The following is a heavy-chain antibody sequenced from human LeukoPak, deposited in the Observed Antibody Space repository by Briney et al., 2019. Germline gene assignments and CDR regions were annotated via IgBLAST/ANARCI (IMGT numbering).Heavy chain of an antibody. CDR2: MFYSGST. J-gene: IGHJ4*02. CDR3: ARDGYSSGWYYFDY. Sequence: PSETLSLTCTVSGGSIISYFWSWIRQPPGKGLEWIGYMFYSGSTNYNPPLKSRVTISVDASKNQFSLKLSSVTAADTAVYYCARDGYSSGWYYFDYWGQGTLVTVSS. CDR1: GGSIISYF. D-gene: IGHD6-19*01. V-gene: IGHV4-59*01.